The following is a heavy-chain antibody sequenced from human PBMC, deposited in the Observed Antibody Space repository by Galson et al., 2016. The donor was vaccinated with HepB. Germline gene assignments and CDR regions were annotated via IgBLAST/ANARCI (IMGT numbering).Heavy chain of an antibody. CDR2: IYASGIA. Sequence: TLFLTCSFSGGTISSYDLYWSWIRQPAGKGLEWIGRIYASGIAHYNPSLKSRVSMSIDTSKDQVSLKLTSVTAADTAVYYCAREFTYWGPGTLVTVSS. V-gene: IGHV4-61*02. CDR1: GGTISSYDLY. J-gene: IGHJ4*02. CDR3: AREFTY.